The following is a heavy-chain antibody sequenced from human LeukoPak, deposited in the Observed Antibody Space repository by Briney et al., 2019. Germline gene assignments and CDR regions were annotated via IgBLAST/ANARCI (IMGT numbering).Heavy chain of an antibody. J-gene: IGHJ5*02. CDR3: ARGAPSSWFDP. V-gene: IGHV3-21*01. CDR2: ISSSSYI. Sequence: GGSLRLSCAASGFTFSSYSMNWVRQAPGKGLEWVSSISSSSYIYYADSVKGRFTISRDNAKNSLYLQMNSLRAEDTAVYYCARGAPSSWFDPWGQGTLVTVSS. CDR1: GFTFSSYS.